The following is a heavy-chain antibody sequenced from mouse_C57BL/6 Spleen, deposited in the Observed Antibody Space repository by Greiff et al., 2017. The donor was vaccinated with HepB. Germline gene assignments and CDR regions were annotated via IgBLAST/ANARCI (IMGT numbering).Heavy chain of an antibody. V-gene: IGHV3-6*01. CDR2: ISYDGSN. J-gene: IGHJ1*03. CDR1: GYSITSGYY. Sequence: EVQLQQSGPGLVKPSQSLSLTCSVTGYSITSGYYWNWIRQFPGNKLEWMGYISYDGSNNYNPSLNNRISITRDTSKNQFFLKLNSVTTEDTATYYCARPGRTYWYFDVWGTRTTVTVSS. CDR3: ARPGRTYWYFDV.